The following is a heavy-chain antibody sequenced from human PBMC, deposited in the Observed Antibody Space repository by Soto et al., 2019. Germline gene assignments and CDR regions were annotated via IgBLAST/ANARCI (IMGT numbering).Heavy chain of an antibody. CDR2: INHSGST. CDR3: ARGSTAALNP. J-gene: IGHJ5*02. V-gene: IGHV4-34*01. Sequence: SETLSLTCAVYGGSFSGYYWSWIRQPPGKGLEWIGEINHSGSTNYNPSLKSRVTISVDTSKNQFSLKLSSVTAADTAVYDCARGSTAALNPWGQGTLVTVSS. D-gene: IGHD6-25*01. CDR1: GGSFSGYY.